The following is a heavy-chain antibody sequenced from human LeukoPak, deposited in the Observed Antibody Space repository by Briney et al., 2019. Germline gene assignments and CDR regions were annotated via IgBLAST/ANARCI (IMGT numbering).Heavy chain of an antibody. J-gene: IGHJ4*02. D-gene: IGHD3-10*01. V-gene: IGHV1-8*03. CDR1: GYTFTSYD. Sequence: ASVKVSCKASGYTFTSYDINWVRQATGQGLEWMGWMNPNSGNTGYAQKFQGRVTITRNTSISTAYMELSSLRSEDTAVYYCARDGPVWFGETPFDYWGQGTLVTVSS. CDR3: ARDGPVWFGETPFDY. CDR2: MNPNSGNT.